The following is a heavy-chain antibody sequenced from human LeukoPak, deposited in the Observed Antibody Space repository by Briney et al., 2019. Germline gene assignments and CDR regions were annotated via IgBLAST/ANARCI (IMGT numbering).Heavy chain of an antibody. V-gene: IGHV1-69*05. D-gene: IGHD1-20*01. CDR1: GYTFTSYG. CDR3: ASHNWNDGGYYYYYMDV. CDR2: IIPIFGTA. Sequence: SVKVSCKASGYTFTSYGISWVRQAPGQGLEWMGGIIPIFGTANYAQKFQGRVTITTDESTSTAYMELSSLRSEDTAVYYCASHNWNDGGYYYYYMDVWGKGTTVTVSS. J-gene: IGHJ6*03.